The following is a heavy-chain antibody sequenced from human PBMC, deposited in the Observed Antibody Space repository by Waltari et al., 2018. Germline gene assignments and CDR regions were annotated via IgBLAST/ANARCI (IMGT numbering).Heavy chain of an antibody. J-gene: IGHJ3*02. V-gene: IGHV4-31*03. D-gene: IGHD3-10*01. CDR3: AGDTRGDNAFDI. Sequence: QVQLQESGPGLVKPSQTLSLTCTVSGGSISSGGYYWSWIRQHPGKGLEWIGYIYYSGSTYDHPSLKSRVTISVDTAKNQFSLKLSSVTAADTAVYYCAGDTRGDNAFDIWGQGTMVTVSS. CDR2: IYYSGST. CDR1: GGSISSGGYY.